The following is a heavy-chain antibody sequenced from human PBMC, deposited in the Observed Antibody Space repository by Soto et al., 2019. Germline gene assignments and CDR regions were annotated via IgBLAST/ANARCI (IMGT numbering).Heavy chain of an antibody. J-gene: IGHJ4*02. V-gene: IGHV3-7*01. Sequence: PGGSLRLSCAASGFTFSSYWMNWVRQAPGKGLEWVANIKQDGSEKNYVDSVKGRFTISRDNAKNSVYLQMNSLRAEDTAVYYCATTPTRVVYYDYWGQGTLVTVSS. CDR2: IKQDGSEK. CDR3: ATTPTRVVYYDY. CDR1: GFTFSSYW. D-gene: IGHD3-3*01.